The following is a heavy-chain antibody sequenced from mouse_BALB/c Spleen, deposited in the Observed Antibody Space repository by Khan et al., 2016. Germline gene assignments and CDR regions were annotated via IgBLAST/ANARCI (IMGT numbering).Heavy chain of an antibody. CDR1: GYTFTNYG. CDR2: INTYTGEP. V-gene: IGHV9-3-1*01. J-gene: IGHJ4*01. CDR3: TRSYRSRPGTMDY. Sequence: QFQLVQSGPELKKPGETVKISCKASGYTFTNYGMNWVKQAPGKGLKWMGWINTYTGEPTYGADFKGRFAFSLATSASIAYLQINNLKNEDTATYCCTRSYRSRPGTMDYWGQGTSVTVSS. D-gene: IGHD2-14*01.